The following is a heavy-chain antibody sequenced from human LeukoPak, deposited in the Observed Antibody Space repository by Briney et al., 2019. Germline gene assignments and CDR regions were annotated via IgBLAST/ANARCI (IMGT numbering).Heavy chain of an antibody. CDR3: AKDPPLQRWLPLNWFDP. J-gene: IGHJ5*02. CDR2: ISSSGGGT. CDR1: GLTFSIDS. V-gene: IGHV3-23*01. Sequence: GGSLRLSCAASGLTFSIDSMSWVRQAPGKGLEWVSAISSSGGGTYYADSGKGRFIISRDNSKNTLYLQMNSLRAEDTARYYCAKDPPLQRWLPLNWFDPWGQGTLVTVSS. D-gene: IGHD5-24*01.